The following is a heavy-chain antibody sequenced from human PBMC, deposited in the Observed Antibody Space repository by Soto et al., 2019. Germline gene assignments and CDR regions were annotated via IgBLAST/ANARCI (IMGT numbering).Heavy chain of an antibody. V-gene: IGHV4-4*02. J-gene: IGHJ5*02. Sequence: LTCSVSGGSISSSNWWSWVRQPPGKGLEWIGEIYHSGSTNYNPSLKSRVTISVDKSKNQFSLKLSSVTAADTAVYYCARTYSSSWYSWFDPWGQGTLVTVSS. CDR2: IYHSGST. CDR3: ARTYSSSWYSWFDP. CDR1: GGSISSSNW. D-gene: IGHD6-13*01.